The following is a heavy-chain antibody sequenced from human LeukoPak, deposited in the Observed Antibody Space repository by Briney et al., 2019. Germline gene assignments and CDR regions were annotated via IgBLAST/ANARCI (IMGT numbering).Heavy chain of an antibody. CDR1: GFTFSSYA. CDR3: ARDLSSGSYTASDY. V-gene: IGHV3-30-3*01. D-gene: IGHD1-26*01. Sequence: GGSLRLSCAASGFTFSSYAMHWVRQAPGKGLEWVAVISYDGSNKYYADSVKGRFTISRDNAKNSLYLQMNSLRAEDTAVYYCARDLSSGSYTASDYWGQGTLVAVSS. CDR2: ISYDGSNK. J-gene: IGHJ4*02.